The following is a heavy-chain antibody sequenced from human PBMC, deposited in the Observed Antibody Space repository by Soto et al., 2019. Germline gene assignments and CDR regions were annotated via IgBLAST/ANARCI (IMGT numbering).Heavy chain of an antibody. V-gene: IGHV3-53*01. D-gene: IGHD4-17*01. Sequence: GGSLRLSCAASGFAVNVNYMTWVRQAPGKGLEWVSFIYTDGRTFYVDSVKGRFTISRDDSENTVYLQMNSLRVEDTAVYYCARDPAVTTDYGLDVWGQGTTVTVSS. CDR1: GFAVNVNY. CDR2: IYTDGRT. J-gene: IGHJ6*02. CDR3: ARDPAVTTDYGLDV.